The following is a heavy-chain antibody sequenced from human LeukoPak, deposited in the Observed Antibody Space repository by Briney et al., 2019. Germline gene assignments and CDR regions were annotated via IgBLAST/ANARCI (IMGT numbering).Heavy chain of an antibody. V-gene: IGHV4-39*07. D-gene: IGHD1-26*01. CDR2: IYYSGST. CDR1: GGSISSSSYY. CDR3: ARDHEGVGATTFDY. J-gene: IGHJ4*02. Sequence: KTSETLSLTCTVSGGSISSSSYYWGWIRQPPGKGLEWIGSIYYSGSTYYNPSLKSRVTISVDTSKNQFSLKLSSVTAADTAVYYCARDHEGVGATTFDYWGQGTLVTVSS.